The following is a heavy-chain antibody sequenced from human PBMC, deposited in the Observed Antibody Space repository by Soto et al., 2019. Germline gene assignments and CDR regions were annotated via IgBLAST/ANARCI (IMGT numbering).Heavy chain of an antibody. J-gene: IGHJ4*02. D-gene: IGHD3-10*01. CDR1: GGSISSYY. V-gene: IGHV4-59*08. CDR3: ARHNYGSGSTYFDY. Sequence: SETLSLTCTVSGGSISSYYWSWIRQPPGKGLEWIGYIYYSGSTDYNPSLKSRVTISLDTSKNQFSLKLSSVTAADTAVYYCARHNYGSGSTYFDYWGQGTLVTVSS. CDR2: IYYSGST.